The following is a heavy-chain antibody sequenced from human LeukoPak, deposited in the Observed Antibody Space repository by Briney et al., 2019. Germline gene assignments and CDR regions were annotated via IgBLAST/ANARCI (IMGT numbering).Heavy chain of an antibody. CDR2: MQYDGSNK. CDR3: ARDKGIAGAALFDP. Sequence: GGSLRLSCAASGFTFRTYGMHWARQAPGKGLEWVAYMQYDGSNKQYADSVKGRFSISRDNSENILYLQMNSLRAEDTAVYYCARDKGIAGAALFDPWGQGTLVTVSS. D-gene: IGHD6-13*01. J-gene: IGHJ5*02. CDR1: GFTFRTYG. V-gene: IGHV3-30*02.